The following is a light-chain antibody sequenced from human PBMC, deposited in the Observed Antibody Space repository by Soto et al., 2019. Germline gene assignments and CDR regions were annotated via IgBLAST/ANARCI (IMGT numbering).Light chain of an antibody. CDR3: QQHGSSPIT. Sequence: EIVLTQSPDTLSLSPGERATLSCRASQSVGSNYLAWYQQKPGQAPRLLMYDASGRASGLPDRFSGSGSGTDFTLTISSLESEDFAVYYCQQHGSSPITFGQGTRLEIK. CDR1: QSVGSNY. V-gene: IGKV3-20*01. CDR2: DAS. J-gene: IGKJ5*01.